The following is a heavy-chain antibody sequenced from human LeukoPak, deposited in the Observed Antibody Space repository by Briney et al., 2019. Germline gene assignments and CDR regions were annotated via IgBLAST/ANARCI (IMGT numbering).Heavy chain of an antibody. CDR2: IYTSGST. CDR3: ARVSLVRGAPDYYSAY. V-gene: IGHV4-4*07. J-gene: IGHJ4*02. Sequence: SGTLSLTCTVSGDSISNYYWSWIRQPAGKGLEWIGRIYTSGSTNYNPSLKSRVTMSVDTSKNQFSLKLSSVTAADTAVYYCARVSLVRGAPDYYSAYWGEATLPSVSS. D-gene: IGHD3-10*01. CDR1: GDSISNYY.